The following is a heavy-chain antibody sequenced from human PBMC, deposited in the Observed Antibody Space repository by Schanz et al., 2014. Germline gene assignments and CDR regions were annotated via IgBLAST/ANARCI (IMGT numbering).Heavy chain of an antibody. CDR1: GYTFTSYF. Sequence: QVQLVQSGTQVKKPGASLKVSCKASGYTFTSYFIHWVRQAPGQGLEWMGIINLYGGSTNYAQKLQGRVTVTRDTSTSTVYMELNSLRSEDAAVYYCARDDRAYYYGMDVWGQGTTVTVSS. D-gene: IGHD3-22*01. V-gene: IGHV1-46*01. J-gene: IGHJ6*02. CDR2: INLYGGST. CDR3: ARDDRAYYYGMDV.